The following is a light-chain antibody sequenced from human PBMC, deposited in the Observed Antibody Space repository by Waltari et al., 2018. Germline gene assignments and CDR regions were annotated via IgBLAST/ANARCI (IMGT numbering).Light chain of an antibody. CDR3: LQYNDWPPWT. J-gene: IGKJ1*01. CDR1: QRVTSN. Sequence: EIVMTQSPATLSVSAGERATLSCRASQRVTSNLAWYQQKPGQAPRLLIFGASTRATDIPARFSGSGSGTEFTLTISSLQSEDFAVYYCLQYNDWPPWTFGQGTKVEIK. CDR2: GAS. V-gene: IGKV3-15*01.